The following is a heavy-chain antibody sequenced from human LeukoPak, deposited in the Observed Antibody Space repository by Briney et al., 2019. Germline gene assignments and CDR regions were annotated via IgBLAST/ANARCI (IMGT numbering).Heavy chain of an antibody. CDR1: GFTFSDYY. D-gene: IGHD5-24*01. J-gene: IGHJ4*02. V-gene: IGHV3-11*01. CDR3: AKDRESGMANY. CDR2: ISSSGSTI. Sequence: GGSLRLSCAASGFTFSDYYMSWIRQAPGKGLEWVSYISSSGSTIYYADSVKGRFTISRDNAKNSLYLQMNSLRAEDTAVYYCAKDRESGMANYWGQGTLVTVSS.